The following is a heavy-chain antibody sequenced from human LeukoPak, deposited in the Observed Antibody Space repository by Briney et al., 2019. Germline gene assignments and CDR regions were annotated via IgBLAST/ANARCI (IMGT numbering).Heavy chain of an antibody. CDR1: GFTFSSYE. CDR2: ISCSGSNI. CDR3: AERGITMIGGV. J-gene: IGHJ6*04. V-gene: IGHV3-48*03. Sequence: GRSLRLSCAASGFTFSSYEMNWVRQAQGKGLEWVSYISCSGSNIYYADSVKGRFSISRDNATNSMYLEMNSLRGEDTAVYYCAERGITMIGGVWGKGATVTISS. D-gene: IGHD3-10*02.